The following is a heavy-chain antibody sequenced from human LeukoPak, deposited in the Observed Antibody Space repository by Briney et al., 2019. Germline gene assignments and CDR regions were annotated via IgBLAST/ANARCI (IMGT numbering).Heavy chain of an antibody. CDR2: INHSGST. J-gene: IGHJ4*02. D-gene: IGHD3-9*01. CDR3: ARGLTIYDILTAYYTFPYFGY. Sequence: PSETLSLTCAVYGGSFSGYYWSWIRQPPGKGLEWIGEINHSGSTNYNPSLKSRVTISVDTSKNQFSLNLSSVTAADTAVYYCARGLTIYDILTAYYTFPYFGYWGQGTLVTVSS. CDR1: GGSFSGYY. V-gene: IGHV4-34*01.